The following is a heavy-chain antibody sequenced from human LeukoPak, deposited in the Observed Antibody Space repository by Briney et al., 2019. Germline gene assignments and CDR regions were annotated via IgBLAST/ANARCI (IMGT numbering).Heavy chain of an antibody. CDR1: GGSISSGSYY. V-gene: IGHV4-61*02. CDR2: IYTSGST. D-gene: IGHD6-19*01. Sequence: PSETLSLTCTVSGGSISSGSYYWSWIRQPAGKGLEWIGRIYTSGSTNYSPSLKSRVTISVDTSKNQFSLKLSSVTAADTAVYYCARDSSGWYHWFDPWGQGTLVTVSS. CDR3: ARDSSGWYHWFDP. J-gene: IGHJ5*02.